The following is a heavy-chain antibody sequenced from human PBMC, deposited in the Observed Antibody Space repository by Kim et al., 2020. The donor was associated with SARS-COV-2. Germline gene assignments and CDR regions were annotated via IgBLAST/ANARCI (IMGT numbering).Heavy chain of an antibody. D-gene: IGHD6-13*01. CDR1: GYTFTSYA. J-gene: IGHJ5*02. Sequence: ASVKVSCKASGYTFTSYAMHWVRQAPGQRLEWMGWINAGNGNTKYSQKFQGRVTITRDTSASTAYMELSSLRSEDTAVYYCARDRSSSWQMEFQVRWFDPWAREPWSPSPQ. V-gene: IGHV1-3*01. CDR3: ARDRSSSWQMEFQVRWFDP. CDR2: INAGNGNT.